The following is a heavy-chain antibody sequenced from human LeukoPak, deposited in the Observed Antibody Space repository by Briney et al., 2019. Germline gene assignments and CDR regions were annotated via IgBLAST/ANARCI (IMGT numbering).Heavy chain of an antibody. J-gene: IGHJ4*02. Sequence: GASVKVSCKASGYTFTGYYMHWVRQAPGQGLEWMGWINPNSGGTNYAQKFQGRVTMTRDTSISTAYMELSRLRSDDTAVYYCARVGREKYYYDSSGYFGYWGQGTLVTVSS. D-gene: IGHD3-22*01. CDR1: GYTFTGYY. CDR3: ARVGREKYYYDSSGYFGY. V-gene: IGHV1-2*02. CDR2: INPNSGGT.